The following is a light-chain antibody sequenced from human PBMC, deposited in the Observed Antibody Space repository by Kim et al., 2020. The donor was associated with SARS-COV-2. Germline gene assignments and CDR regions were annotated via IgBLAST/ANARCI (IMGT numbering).Light chain of an antibody. CDR1: HNIRND. J-gene: IGKJ5*01. V-gene: IGKV1-17*01. CDR2: GAS. Sequence: AAVGDRSTTTGRASHNIRNDLGWYQQKPGRAPKRLIYGASTLQRGVPSRCSGSVSGTEFTLTISSVQPEDFATYCCLQHSTYPITFGQGTRLEIK. CDR3: LQHSTYPIT.